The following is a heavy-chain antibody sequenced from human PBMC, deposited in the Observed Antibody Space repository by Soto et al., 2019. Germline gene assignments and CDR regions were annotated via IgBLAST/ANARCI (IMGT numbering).Heavy chain of an antibody. CDR1: GGSISSYY. D-gene: IGHD3-10*01. CDR3: ARMVLWFGELFYFDY. J-gene: IGHJ4*02. Sequence: PSETLSLTCTFSGGSISSYYWSWIRQPPGKGLEWIGYISYSGSTNYSPSLKSRVTISVDTSKNQFSLRLSSVTAADTAVYYCARMVLWFGELFYFDYWGQGTLVTVSS. V-gene: IGHV4-59*01. CDR2: ISYSGST.